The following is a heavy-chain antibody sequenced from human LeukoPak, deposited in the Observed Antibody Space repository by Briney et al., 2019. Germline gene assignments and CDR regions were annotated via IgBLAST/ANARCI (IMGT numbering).Heavy chain of an antibody. J-gene: IGHJ1*01. V-gene: IGHV3-21*01. CDR2: ISSSSSYI. Sequence: GGSLRLSCAASGFTFSSYSMNWVRQAPGKGLEWVSSISSSSSYIYYADSVKGRFTISRDNAKNSLYLQMNSLRAEDTAVYYCAKDGGYCSGGSCYSGAEYFQHWGQGTLVTVSS. CDR1: GFTFSSYS. D-gene: IGHD2-15*01. CDR3: AKDGGYCSGGSCYSGAEYFQH.